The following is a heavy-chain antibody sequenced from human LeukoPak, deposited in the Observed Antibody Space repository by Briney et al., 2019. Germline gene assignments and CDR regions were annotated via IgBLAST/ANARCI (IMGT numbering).Heavy chain of an antibody. V-gene: IGHV4-38-2*01. J-gene: IGHJ5*02. Sequence: SETLSLTCAVSGYSISSGYYWGWIRQPPGKGLEWIGSIYHSGSTYYNPSLKSRVTISVDTSKNQFSLKLSSVTAADTAVYYCARSPDHFSFTIFRGSAGLRWFDPWGQGTLVTVSS. CDR2: IYHSGST. CDR1: GYSISSGYY. D-gene: IGHD3-3*01. CDR3: ARSPDHFSFTIFRGSAGLRWFDP.